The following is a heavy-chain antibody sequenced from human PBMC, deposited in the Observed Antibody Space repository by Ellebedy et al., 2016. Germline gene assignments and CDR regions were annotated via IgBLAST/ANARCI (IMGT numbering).Heavy chain of an antibody. Sequence: ASVKVSCXASGYTFTSYYMHWVRQAPGQGLEWMGIINPSGGSTSYAQKFQGRVTMTRDTSTSTVYMELSSLRSEDTAVYYCARGDYYDSSGYYDYYYGMDVWGQGTTVTVSS. CDR3: ARGDYYDSSGYYDYYYGMDV. D-gene: IGHD3-22*01. V-gene: IGHV1-46*01. CDR1: GYTFTSYY. J-gene: IGHJ6*02. CDR2: INPSGGST.